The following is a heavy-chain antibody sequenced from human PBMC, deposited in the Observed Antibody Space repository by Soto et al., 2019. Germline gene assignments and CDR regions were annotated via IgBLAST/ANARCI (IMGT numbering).Heavy chain of an antibody. CDR1: GGTFSSYT. CDR2: IIPILGIA. J-gene: IGHJ3*02. CDR3: ARDLDTAMVAVADAFDI. Sequence: SVKVSCKASGGTFSSYTISWVRQAPGQGLEWMGRIIPILGIANYAQKFQGRVTITADKSTSTAYMELSSLRSEDTAVYYCARDLDTAMVAVADAFDIWGQGTMVTVSS. D-gene: IGHD5-18*01. V-gene: IGHV1-69*04.